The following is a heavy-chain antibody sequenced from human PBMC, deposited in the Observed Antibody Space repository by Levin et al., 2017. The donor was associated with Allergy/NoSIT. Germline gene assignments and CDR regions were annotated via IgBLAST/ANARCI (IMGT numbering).Heavy chain of an antibody. V-gene: IGHV1-69*13. CDR1: GGTFSSYA. Sequence: SVKVSCKASGGTFSSYAISWVRQAPGQGLEWMGGIIPIFGTANYAQKFQGRVTITADESTSTAYMELSSLRSEDTAVYYCARGGIAVAETGAFDIWGQGTMVTVSS. D-gene: IGHD6-19*01. CDR2: IIPIFGTA. J-gene: IGHJ3*02. CDR3: ARGGIAVAETGAFDI.